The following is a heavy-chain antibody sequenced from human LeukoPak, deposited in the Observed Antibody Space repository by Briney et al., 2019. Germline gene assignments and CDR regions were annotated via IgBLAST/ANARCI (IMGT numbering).Heavy chain of an antibody. Sequence: PGGSLRLSCAASGFTFSNAWMSWVRQAPGKGLEWVGRIKSKTDGGTIDYATPVKGRFTVSRDDSKTTLYLEMNSLKTEDTAVYYCTTRYYDFWSGYYTGVGLDYWGQGTLVTVSS. V-gene: IGHV3-15*01. D-gene: IGHD3-3*01. CDR3: TTRYYDFWSGYYTGVGLDY. CDR2: IKSKTDGGTI. CDR1: GFTFSNAW. J-gene: IGHJ4*02.